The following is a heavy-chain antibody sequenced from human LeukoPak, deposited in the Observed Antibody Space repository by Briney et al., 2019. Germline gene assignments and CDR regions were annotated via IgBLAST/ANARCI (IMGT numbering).Heavy chain of an antibody. V-gene: IGHV4-34*01. CDR2: INHSGST. D-gene: IGHD6-6*01. J-gene: IGHJ4*02. Sequence: SETLSLTCAVYGGSFSGYYWSWIRQPLGNGLEWIGEINHSGSTNYNPSLKSRVTISVDTSKNQFSLKLGSVTAADTAVYYCARGRYSSSPPPFFDYWGQGTLVTVSS. CDR1: GGSFSGYY. CDR3: ARGRYSSSPPPFFDY.